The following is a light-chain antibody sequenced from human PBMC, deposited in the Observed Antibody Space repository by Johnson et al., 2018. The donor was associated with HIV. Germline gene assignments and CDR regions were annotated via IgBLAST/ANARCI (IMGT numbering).Light chain of an antibody. Sequence: QSVLTQPPSVSAPPGQKVTISCSGSSSNIGNNLASWYQQLPGTAPKLLIYGNNKRPSGIPDRFSGSKSGTSATLGITGLWPEDVADYYCLAWDTGPRAWEVFGTGTKVTVL. CDR2: GNN. CDR3: LAWDTGPRAWEV. V-gene: IGLV1-41*01. CDR1: SSNIGNNL. J-gene: IGLJ1*01.